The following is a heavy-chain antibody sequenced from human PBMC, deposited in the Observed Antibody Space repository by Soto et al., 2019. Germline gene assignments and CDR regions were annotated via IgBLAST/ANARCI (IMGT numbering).Heavy chain of an antibody. J-gene: IGHJ4*02. CDR2: IYPGDSDT. V-gene: IGHV5-51*01. CDR1: GYSFTSYW. D-gene: IGHD2-15*01. Sequence: PGESLKISCKGSGYSFTSYWIGWVRQMPGKGLEWMGIIYPGDSDTRYSPSFQGQVTISADKSISTAYLQWSSLKASDTAMYYCARVPPYCSGGSCYQYYFHYWGQGTLVTVSS. CDR3: ARVPPYCSGGSCYQYYFHY.